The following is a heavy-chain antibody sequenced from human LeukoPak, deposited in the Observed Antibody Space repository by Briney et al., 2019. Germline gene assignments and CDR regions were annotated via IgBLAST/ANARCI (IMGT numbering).Heavy chain of an antibody. Sequence: PGRSLRLSCAASGFTFSSYAMHWVRQAPGKGLEWVAVISYDGSNKYYADSVKGRFTISRDNSKNTLYLQMNSLRAEDTAVYYCARDEDYGDYARYYYYGMDVWGKGTTVTVSS. CDR3: ARDEDYGDYARYYYYGMDV. CDR2: ISYDGSNK. CDR1: GFTFSSYA. V-gene: IGHV3-30*04. D-gene: IGHD4-17*01. J-gene: IGHJ6*04.